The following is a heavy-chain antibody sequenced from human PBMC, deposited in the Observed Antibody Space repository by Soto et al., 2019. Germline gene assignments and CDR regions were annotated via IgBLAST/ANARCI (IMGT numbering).Heavy chain of an antibody. J-gene: IGHJ3*01. Sequence: QITFKESGPTLVKPTQTLTLTCTFSGFSLSTYAVEGVGVGWIRQPPGKALEWLALIYWNGDRRYSPSLKNRLTITKDTSKNQVVLTMTNMDPVDTATYYCAHRPNWGSNYGRVAFDFWGQGTKVTVSS. CDR1: GFSLSTYAVEGVG. CDR3: AHRPNWGSNYGRVAFDF. CDR2: IYWNGDR. D-gene: IGHD5-18*01. V-gene: IGHV2-5*01.